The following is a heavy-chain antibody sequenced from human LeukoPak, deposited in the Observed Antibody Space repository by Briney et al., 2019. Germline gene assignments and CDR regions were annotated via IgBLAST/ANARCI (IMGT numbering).Heavy chain of an antibody. Sequence: GGSLRLSCAASGFTFSHYTMNWIRQAPGKGLEWVASISGGSTYIFYSPSVGGRVYPGSRGGRRFTVSRDDAKNTLFLQMNSLSAEDAAVYYCARDDEGSSWPGLDYWGQGTLVTVSS. CDR1: GFTFSHYT. V-gene: IGHV3-21*06. CDR2: ISGGSTYI. CDR3: ARDDEGSSWPGLDY. J-gene: IGHJ4*02. D-gene: IGHD6-13*01.